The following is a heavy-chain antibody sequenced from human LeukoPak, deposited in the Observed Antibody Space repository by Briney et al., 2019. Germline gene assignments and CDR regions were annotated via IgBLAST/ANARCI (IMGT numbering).Heavy chain of an antibody. J-gene: IGHJ4*02. CDR2: IYTSGST. V-gene: IGHV4-4*09. Sequence: SETLSLTCAVSGRSIRSSYWSWLRQPPGKGLEWIGYIYTSGSTNYNPSLKSRVTISVDTSKNQFSLNLSSVTAADTAVYYCARRRSGGRDFDYWGQGTLVAVSS. D-gene: IGHD2-15*01. CDR1: GRSIRSSY. CDR3: ARRRSGGRDFDY.